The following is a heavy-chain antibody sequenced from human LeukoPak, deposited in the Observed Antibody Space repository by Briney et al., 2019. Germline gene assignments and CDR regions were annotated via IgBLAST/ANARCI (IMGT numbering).Heavy chain of an antibody. J-gene: IGHJ3*02. V-gene: IGHV4-4*02. CDR3: ARVATKKDDAFDI. Sequence: PSETLSLTCAVSGGSISSSNWWSWVRQPPGKGLEWIGEIYHSGSTNYNPSLKSRVTLSVDKSKNQFSLKLSSVTAADTAVYYCARVATKKDDAFDIWGQGTMVTVSS. CDR1: GGSISSSNW. CDR2: IYHSGST. D-gene: IGHD5-12*01.